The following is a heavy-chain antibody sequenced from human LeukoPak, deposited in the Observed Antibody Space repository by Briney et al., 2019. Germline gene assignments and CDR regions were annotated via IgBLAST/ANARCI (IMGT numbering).Heavy chain of an antibody. Sequence: ASVKVSCKASGYTFTGYYMHWVRQAPGQGLEWMGWINPNSGGTNYAQKFQGRVTMTRDTSISTAYMELSSLRSEDTAVYYCAGGYDILTGYSAMENWGQGTLVTVSS. CDR2: INPNSGGT. J-gene: IGHJ4*02. CDR1: GYTFTGYY. CDR3: AGGYDILTGYSAMEN. V-gene: IGHV1-2*02. D-gene: IGHD3-9*01.